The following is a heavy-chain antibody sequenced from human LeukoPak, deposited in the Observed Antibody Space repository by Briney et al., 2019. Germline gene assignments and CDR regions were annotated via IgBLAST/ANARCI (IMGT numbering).Heavy chain of an antibody. CDR1: GFTFSSYD. V-gene: IGHV3-48*03. D-gene: IGHD4-17*01. Sequence: GGSLRLTCAASGFTFSSYDMNWVRQAPGKGLEWVSYISSNGSTIYYADSVKGRFTISRDNAKNSLYLQMNSLRAEDTAVYYCAREAPGDSLDYWGQGTLVTVSS. CDR2: ISSNGSTI. J-gene: IGHJ4*02. CDR3: AREAPGDSLDY.